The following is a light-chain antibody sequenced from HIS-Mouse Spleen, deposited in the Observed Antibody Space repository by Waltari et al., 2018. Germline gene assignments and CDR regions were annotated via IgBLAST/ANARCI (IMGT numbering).Light chain of an antibody. V-gene: IGLV2-14*03. CDR3: SSYTSSSTLEGVV. CDR1: SSDVGGYNY. CDR2: DVS. J-gene: IGLJ2*01. Sequence: QSALTQPASVSGSPGQSITISCTGTSSDVGGYNYVSWYQQHPGKAPKLVIYDVSNRPSGVSNRFSGSKSGNTASLTISGLQAEDEADYYCSSYTSSSTLEGVVFGGGTKLTVL.